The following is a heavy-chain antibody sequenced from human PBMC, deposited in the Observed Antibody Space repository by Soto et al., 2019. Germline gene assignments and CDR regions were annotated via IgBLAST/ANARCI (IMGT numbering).Heavy chain of an antibody. J-gene: IGHJ3*02. CDR3: ARCITIFGVALGAFDI. Sequence: GASVKVSWKASGYTFTSYAMHWGRQAPGQRLEWMGWINAGNGNTKYSQKFQGRVTITRDTSASTAYMELSSLRSEDTAVYYCARCITIFGVALGAFDIWGQGTMVTVSS. CDR1: GYTFTSYA. CDR2: INAGNGNT. V-gene: IGHV1-3*01. D-gene: IGHD3-3*01.